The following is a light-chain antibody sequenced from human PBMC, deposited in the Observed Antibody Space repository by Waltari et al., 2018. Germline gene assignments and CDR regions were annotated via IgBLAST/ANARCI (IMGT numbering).Light chain of an antibody. CDR1: QSVSDW. J-gene: IGKJ1*01. V-gene: IGKV1-5*03. Sequence: DVQLTQTPSTLSASVGDRVPITCRASQSVSDWVAWYQQKPGKAPKLLIYKSSYLEDGVPSRFSGSASGTEFTFTIASLQADDFATYYCQQCHTFPKAFGQGTKVEV. CDR3: QQCHTFPKA. CDR2: KSS.